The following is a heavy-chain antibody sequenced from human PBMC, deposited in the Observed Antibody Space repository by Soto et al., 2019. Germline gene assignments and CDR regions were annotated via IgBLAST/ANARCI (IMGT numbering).Heavy chain of an antibody. CDR2: INAYNGNT. D-gene: IGHD5-12*01. CDR3: ARGLPPFDP. J-gene: IGHJ5*02. V-gene: IGHV1-18*01. CDR1: GYTFTSYG. Sequence: QVQLVQAGAEVKKPGASVKVSCKASGYTFTSYGISWVRQAPGQGLEGMGWINAYNGNTNYAQKLQARVTRTTDRSTSTAYMELRSLRSDDTAGYSCARGLPPFDPWGQGTLVTVSS.